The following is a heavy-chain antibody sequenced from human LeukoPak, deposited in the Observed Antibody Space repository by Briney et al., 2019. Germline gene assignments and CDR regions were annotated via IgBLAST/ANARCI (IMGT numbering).Heavy chain of an antibody. CDR1: GFTFSSYA. J-gene: IGHJ3*02. Sequence: GRSLRLSCAASGFTFSSYAMHWVRQAPGKGLEWVAVISYDGSNKYYADSVKGRFTISRDNSKNTLYLQMNSLRAEDTAVYYCARQHLGYYYDSSGYQLIFDIWGQGTMVTVS. CDR2: ISYDGSNK. D-gene: IGHD3-22*01. CDR3: ARQHLGYYYDSSGYQLIFDI. V-gene: IGHV3-30-3*01.